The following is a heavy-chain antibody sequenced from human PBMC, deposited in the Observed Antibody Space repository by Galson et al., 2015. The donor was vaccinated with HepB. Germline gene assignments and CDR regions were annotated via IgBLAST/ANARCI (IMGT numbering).Heavy chain of an antibody. Sequence: SLRLSCAASGFTFRMFAMSWVRQAPGKGLEWVSTITGSGSSSFYADSVKGRFTISRDNSRNTLSLQVNVLRAEDTAIYYCAKDTNYGASSLDYWGQGVLVSVSS. J-gene: IGHJ4*02. CDR3: AKDTNYGASSLDY. V-gene: IGHV3-23*01. CDR1: GFTFRMFA. D-gene: IGHD4-17*01. CDR2: ITGSGSSS.